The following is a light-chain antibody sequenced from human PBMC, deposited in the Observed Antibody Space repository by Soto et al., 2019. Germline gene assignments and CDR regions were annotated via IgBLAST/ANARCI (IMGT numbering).Light chain of an antibody. Sequence: DIVLTQSPDSLAVSLGERATINCKSRQSVLYSSNSKNYLAWYQQKPGQPPKLLIYWASTRESGVPDRFSGSGSETDFTLTISSLQAGDVAVYFCHQYYLTPYTFGQGTKLEIK. CDR2: WAS. J-gene: IGKJ2*01. CDR1: QSVLYSSNSKNY. V-gene: IGKV4-1*01. CDR3: HQYYLTPYT.